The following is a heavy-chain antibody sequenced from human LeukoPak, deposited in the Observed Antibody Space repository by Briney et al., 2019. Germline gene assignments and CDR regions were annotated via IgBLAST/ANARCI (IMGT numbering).Heavy chain of an antibody. D-gene: IGHD5-12*01. J-gene: IGHJ6*02. CDR1: GFTFSSYS. V-gene: IGHV3-48*04. CDR2: ISSSSSTI. Sequence: GGSLRLSCAASGFTFSSYSMNWVRQAPGKGLEWVSYISSSSSTIYYADSVKGRFTISRDNTKNSLYLQMNSLRAEDTAVYYCARDRQWLYAAPPPYGMDVWGQGTTVTVSS. CDR3: ARDRQWLYAAPPPYGMDV.